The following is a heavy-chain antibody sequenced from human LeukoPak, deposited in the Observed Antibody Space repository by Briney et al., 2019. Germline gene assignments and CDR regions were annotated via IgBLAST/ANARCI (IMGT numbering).Heavy chain of an antibody. CDR3: AKEYYYGSGGIDY. CDR1: GFTFSSYA. J-gene: IGHJ4*02. CDR2: ISYDGSNK. D-gene: IGHD3-10*01. V-gene: IGHV3-30*04. Sequence: GRSLRLSCAASGFTFSSYAMHWVRQAPGKGLEWVAVISYDGSNKYYADSVKGRFTISRDNSKNTLYLQMNSLRAEDTAVYYCAKEYYYGSGGIDYWGQGTLVTVSS.